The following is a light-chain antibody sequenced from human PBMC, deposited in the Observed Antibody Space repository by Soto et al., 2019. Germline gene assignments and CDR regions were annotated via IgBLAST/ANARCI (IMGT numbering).Light chain of an antibody. CDR1: SSNVGNNF. CDR2: ENN. CDR3: GTWDSSLSYYV. V-gene: IGLV1-51*01. Sequence: QSVLTQPPSVSVAPGQRVTISCSGSSSNVGNNFVSWYQHLPGTAPRLLMSENNKRPSGIPGRFSGSKSSTSATLDITGLQTGDEADYYCGTWDSSLSYYVFGTGTKLTVL. J-gene: IGLJ1*01.